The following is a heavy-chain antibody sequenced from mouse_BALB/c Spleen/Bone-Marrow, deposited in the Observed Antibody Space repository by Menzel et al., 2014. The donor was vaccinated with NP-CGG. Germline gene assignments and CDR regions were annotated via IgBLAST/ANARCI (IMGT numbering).Heavy chain of an antibody. CDR1: GYAFSDYL. V-gene: IGHV1-54*01. J-gene: IGHJ2*01. Sequence: LVESGAELVRPGTSVKVSCKASGYAFSDYLMEWLKQRPGQGLEWIGVISPGSGSTNQNEKFKDKATLTADTSSNTAYMELSSLTSDDSAVYFCARYDGYLDYRGQGTTLTVSS. CDR3: ARYDGYLDY. CDR2: ISPGSGST. D-gene: IGHD2-3*01.